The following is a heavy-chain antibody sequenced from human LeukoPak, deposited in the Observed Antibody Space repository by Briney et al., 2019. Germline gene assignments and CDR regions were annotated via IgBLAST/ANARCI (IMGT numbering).Heavy chain of an antibody. CDR1: GYTFTDYY. CDR3: ARANFLYCSSTCLFDY. V-gene: IGHV1-2*02. D-gene: IGHD2-2*01. J-gene: IGHJ4*02. Sequence: ASVKVSCKASGYTFTDYYMHWVRQAPGQGFEWMGWINPNDGDTNYAQKFQGRVTMTRDTSISTAHMEVSRLRSDDTAVYYCARANFLYCSSTCLFDYWGQGTLVTVSS. CDR2: INPNDGDT.